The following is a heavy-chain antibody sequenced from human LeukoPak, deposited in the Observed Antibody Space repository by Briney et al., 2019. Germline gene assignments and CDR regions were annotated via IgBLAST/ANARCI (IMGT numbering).Heavy chain of an antibody. CDR2: ISGSGGST. CDR3: AKTYYDFWSPDAFDI. D-gene: IGHD3-3*01. CDR1: GFTFSSYA. V-gene: IGHV3-23*01. Sequence: GGSLRLSCAASGFTFSSYAMSWVRQAPGKGLEWVPAISGSGGSTYYADSVKGRLTISRDNSKNTLYLQMNSLRAEDTAVYYCAKTYYDFWSPDAFDIWGQGTMVTVSS. J-gene: IGHJ3*02.